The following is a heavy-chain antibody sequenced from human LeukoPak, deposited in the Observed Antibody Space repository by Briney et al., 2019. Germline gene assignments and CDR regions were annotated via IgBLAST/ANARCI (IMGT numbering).Heavy chain of an antibody. J-gene: IGHJ5*02. V-gene: IGHV3-48*04. CDR1: GFDFSSHS. CDR2: ITISSSSI. CDR3: VRSDWFDN. Sequence: PGGSLRLSCAASGFDFSSHSMSWVRQAPGKGLECVSYITISSSSIFYADSVRGRFTIYRENAKNTLYLQMNSLRAEDTAMYYCVRSDWFDNWGQGTLVTVSS.